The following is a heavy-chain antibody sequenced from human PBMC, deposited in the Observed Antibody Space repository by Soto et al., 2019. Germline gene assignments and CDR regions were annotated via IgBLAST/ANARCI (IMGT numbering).Heavy chain of an antibody. CDR3: ARGPSWARGYSGYDSD. V-gene: IGHV1-69*13. Sequence: SVKVSCKASGGTFSIYAISCVLQSPVQGLEWMGGIIPIFGTANYAQKFQGRVTITADESTSTAYMELSSLRSEDTAVYYCARGPSWARGYSGYDSDWGQGTLVTVSS. CDR1: GGTFSIYA. CDR2: IIPIFGTA. J-gene: IGHJ4*02. D-gene: IGHD5-12*01.